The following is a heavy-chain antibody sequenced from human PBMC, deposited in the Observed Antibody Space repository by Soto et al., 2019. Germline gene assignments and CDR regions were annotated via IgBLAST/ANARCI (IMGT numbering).Heavy chain of an antibody. V-gene: IGHV3-30*18. CDR3: AKVCVDTAMVEPTDYYYYYGMDV. J-gene: IGHJ6*02. Sequence: GGSLRLSCAASGFTFSSYGMHWVRQAPGKGLEWVAVISYDGSNKYYADSVKGRFTISRDNSKNTLYLQMNSLRAEDTAVYYCAKVCVDTAMVEPTDYYYYYGMDVWGQGTTVTVSS. D-gene: IGHD5-18*01. CDR1: GFTFSSYG. CDR2: ISYDGSNK.